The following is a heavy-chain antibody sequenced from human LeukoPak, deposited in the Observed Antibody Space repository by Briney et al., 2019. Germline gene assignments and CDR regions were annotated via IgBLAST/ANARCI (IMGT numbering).Heavy chain of an antibody. CDR3: AKDSGSMVYAILDY. D-gene: IGHD2-8*01. J-gene: IGHJ4*02. V-gene: IGHV3-30*02. CDR2: IRYDGSNK. Sequence: GGSLRLSCAASGFTFSSYGMHWVRQAPGKGLEWVAFIRYDGSNKYYADSVKGRFTISRDNSKNTLYLQMNSLRAEDTAVYYCAKDSGSMVYAILDYWGQGTLVTVSS. CDR1: GFTFSSYG.